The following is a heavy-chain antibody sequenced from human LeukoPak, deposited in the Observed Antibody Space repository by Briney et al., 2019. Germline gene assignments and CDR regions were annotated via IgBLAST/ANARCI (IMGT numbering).Heavy chain of an antibody. Sequence: PGGSLRLSCAASGFTFSSYSMNWVRQAPGKGLEWVSSISSSSSYIYYADSVKGRFTISRDNAKNSLYLQMNSLRAEDTAVYYCARVEATISFYYYYMVVWGKGTTVTVSS. V-gene: IGHV3-21*01. CDR1: GFTFSSYS. D-gene: IGHD5-12*01. J-gene: IGHJ6*03. CDR2: ISSSSSYI. CDR3: ARVEATISFYYYYMVV.